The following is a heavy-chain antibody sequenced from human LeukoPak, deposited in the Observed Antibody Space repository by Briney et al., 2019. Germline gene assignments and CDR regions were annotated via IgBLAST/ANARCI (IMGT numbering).Heavy chain of an antibody. Sequence: GGSLRLSCAASGFTFSSYAVHWVRQAPGKGLEWVAVISYDGSNKYYADSVKGRFTISRDNSKNTLYLQMNSLRAEDTAVYYCARRGQAVAGTYFDYWGQGTLVTVSS. CDR3: ARRGQAVAGTYFDY. D-gene: IGHD6-19*01. V-gene: IGHV3-30-3*01. CDR1: GFTFSSYA. J-gene: IGHJ4*02. CDR2: ISYDGSNK.